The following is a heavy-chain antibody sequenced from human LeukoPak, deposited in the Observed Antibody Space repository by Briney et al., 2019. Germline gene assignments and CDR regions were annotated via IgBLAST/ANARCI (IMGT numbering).Heavy chain of an antibody. CDR2: ISSSGSTI. CDR3: ARFGVRLNWFDP. V-gene: IGHV3-48*03. D-gene: IGHD3-10*01. J-gene: IGHJ5*02. Sequence: PGVSLRLSCAASGFTFSSYEMNWVRQAPGKGLEWVSYISSSGSTIYYADSVKGRFTISRDNAKNSLYLQMNSLRAEDTAVYYCARFGVRLNWFDPWGQGTLVTVSS. CDR1: GFTFSSYE.